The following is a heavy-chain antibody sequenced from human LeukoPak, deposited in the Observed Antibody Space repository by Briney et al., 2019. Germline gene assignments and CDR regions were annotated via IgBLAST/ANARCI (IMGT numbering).Heavy chain of an antibody. J-gene: IGHJ3*02. V-gene: IGHV1-46*01. D-gene: IGHD3-16*01. CDR1: GYTFTSYY. CDR3: ATAPLGEPDAFDI. CDR2: INPSGGST. Sequence: ASVKVSCKASGYTFTSYYMHWVRQAPGQGLEWMGIINPSGGSTSYAQKFQGRVTMTRDTSTSTVYMELSSLRSEDTAVYYCATAPLGEPDAFDIWGQGTMVTVSS.